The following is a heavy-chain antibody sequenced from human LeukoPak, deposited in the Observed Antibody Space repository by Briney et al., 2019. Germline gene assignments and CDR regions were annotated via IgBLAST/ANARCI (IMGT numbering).Heavy chain of an antibody. CDR1: GGSISSSSYY. D-gene: IGHD2-15*01. CDR2: IYYSGST. CDR3: ATGLDIVVKRKGSSHYFDY. V-gene: IGHV4-39*07. J-gene: IGHJ4*02. Sequence: PSETLSLTCTVSGGSISSSSYYWGWIRQPPGRGLEWIGSIYYSGSTYYNPSLKSRVTISVDTSKNQFSLKLSSVTAADTAVYYCATGLDIVVKRKGSSHYFDYWGQGTLVTVSS.